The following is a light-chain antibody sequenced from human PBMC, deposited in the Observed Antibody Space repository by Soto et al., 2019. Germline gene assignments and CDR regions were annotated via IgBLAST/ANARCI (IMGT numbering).Light chain of an antibody. Sequence: AIQMAQSPSSLSASVGDRVTITCRASQGIGNDVGWYQQKPGKAPKLLLYAATTLQSGVPSRFSGTRSGTDFTLTISSPQPEDFATYYCLQDHNYPLTFGGGTKVEIK. CDR1: QGIGND. V-gene: IGKV1-6*02. CDR2: AAT. J-gene: IGKJ4*01. CDR3: LQDHNYPLT.